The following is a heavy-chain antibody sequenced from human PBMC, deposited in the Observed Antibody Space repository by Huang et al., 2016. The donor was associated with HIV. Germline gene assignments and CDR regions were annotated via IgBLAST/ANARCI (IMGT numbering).Heavy chain of an antibody. CDR2: TYYRSKWYN. J-gene: IGHJ4*02. V-gene: IGHV6-1*01. Sequence: QLQQSGPGLLKPSQTLSLTCAISEDSVSGNSITWNWIRHAPSRGLEWLGRTYYRSKWYNDYAESVKSRMTIDTDTSKNQFSLQLKSVVPEDTSVYFCARGHDFYYDRRGYSFDYWGQGSLVTVSS. CDR1: EDSVSGNSIT. CDR3: ARGHDFYYDRRGYSFDY. D-gene: IGHD3-22*01.